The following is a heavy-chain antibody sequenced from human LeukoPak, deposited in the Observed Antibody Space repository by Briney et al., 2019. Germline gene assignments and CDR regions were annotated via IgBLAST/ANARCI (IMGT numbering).Heavy chain of an antibody. CDR1: GGSISGSSYS. D-gene: IGHD3-3*01. CDR2: IDYSGTT. V-gene: IGHV4-39*07. Sequence: SETLSLTCSVSGGSISGSSYSWGWIRQPPRKGLEWIGNIDYSGTTHYNPSLKSRVTISIDTSKRQFSLKLSSVTAADTAVYHCARDRVFEGAIGDYWGQGILVTVSS. CDR3: ARDRVFEGAIGDY. J-gene: IGHJ4*02.